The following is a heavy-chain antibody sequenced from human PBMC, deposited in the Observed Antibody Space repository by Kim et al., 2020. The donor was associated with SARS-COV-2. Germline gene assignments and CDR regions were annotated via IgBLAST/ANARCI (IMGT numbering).Heavy chain of an antibody. CDR3: AREIMVPSSRYYFYLMDV. CDR1: GGSITNYY. Sequence: SETLSLTCSVSGGSITNYYWSWIRQPPGKGLEWIGYIYNTGRTNYNPSLKSRVTISLDTSNKQFSLRLSSVTAADTAVYYCAREIMVPSSRYYFYLMDVWGPGTTVTVS. CDR2: IYNTGRT. V-gene: IGHV4-59*13. J-gene: IGHJ6*02. D-gene: IGHD3-10*01.